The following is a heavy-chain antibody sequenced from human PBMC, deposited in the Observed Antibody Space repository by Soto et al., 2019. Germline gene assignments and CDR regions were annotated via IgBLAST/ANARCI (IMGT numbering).Heavy chain of an antibody. Sequence: GGSLRLSCAAPGFTFSTNLMHWVRQGPGKGLVWVSRINSDGTTAAYADSVQGRFTISRDNAKNTLYLHMTSLRGEDTAVYYCAKDGEGVADFDYWGQGTLVTVSS. J-gene: IGHJ4*02. V-gene: IGHV3-74*01. CDR1: GFTFSTNL. CDR2: INSDGTTA. CDR3: AKDGEGVADFDY. D-gene: IGHD3-10*01.